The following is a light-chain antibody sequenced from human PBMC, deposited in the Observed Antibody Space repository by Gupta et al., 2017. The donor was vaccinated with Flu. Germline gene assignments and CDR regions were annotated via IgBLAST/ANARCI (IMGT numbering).Light chain of an antibody. CDR2: NTN. CDR3: VLPVRSGIRV. Sequence: QTVVTQEPSFSVSPGGTVTLTCGLSSDSVSTSYYPSWYQQTPGQSPLTLIYNTNSRSSGVPDRFSASILGNTAALTITGAQAEDDADYYCVLPVRSGIRVFGGGTRLTVL. CDR1: SDSVSTSYY. V-gene: IGLV8-61*01. J-gene: IGLJ3*02.